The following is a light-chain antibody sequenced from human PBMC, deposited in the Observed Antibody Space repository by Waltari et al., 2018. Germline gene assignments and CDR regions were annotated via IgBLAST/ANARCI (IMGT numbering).Light chain of an antibody. Sequence: QSVLTQPPSASGTPGQRVTVSCSGSRSNIGNNSVYWYQQLPGTTPKLPIYRNYQRPSGVPDRFSASKSGTSASLAISGLRSEDEADYYCAAWDDSLRGVLFGGGTKLTVL. V-gene: IGLV1-47*01. J-gene: IGLJ2*01. CDR2: RNY. CDR3: AAWDDSLRGVL. CDR1: RSNIGNNS.